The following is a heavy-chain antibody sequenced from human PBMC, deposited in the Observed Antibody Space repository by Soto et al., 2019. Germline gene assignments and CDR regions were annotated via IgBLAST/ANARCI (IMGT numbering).Heavy chain of an antibody. CDR3: ARVREGSYWFDP. V-gene: IGHV4-31*03. J-gene: IGHJ5*02. CDR2: IYYSGGT. D-gene: IGHD3-10*01. Sequence: QVQLQESGPGLVKPSQTLSLTCTVSGGSISSGGYYWSWIRQHPGKGLEWIGYIYYSGGTYYNPSLKSRVTISLDTSKNQFSLKLSSVTAADTAVYYCARVREGSYWFDPWGQGTLVTVSS. CDR1: GGSISSGGYY.